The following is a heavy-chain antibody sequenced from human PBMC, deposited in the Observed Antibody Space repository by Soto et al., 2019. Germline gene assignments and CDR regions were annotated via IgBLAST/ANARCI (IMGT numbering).Heavy chain of an antibody. CDR2: ISYDGSDK. CDR3: AKGLLWFGEYLSSFDY. J-gene: IGHJ4*02. V-gene: IGHV3-30*18. D-gene: IGHD3-10*01. CDR1: GFTFSSYG. Sequence: QVQLVESGGGVVQPGRSLRLSCAASGFTFSSYGVHWVRQAPGKGLEWVAIISYDGSDKYYADSVKGRFTISRDNSKNTVYLQMHSLRAEDTAVYYCAKGLLWFGEYLSSFDYWGQGTLVTVSS.